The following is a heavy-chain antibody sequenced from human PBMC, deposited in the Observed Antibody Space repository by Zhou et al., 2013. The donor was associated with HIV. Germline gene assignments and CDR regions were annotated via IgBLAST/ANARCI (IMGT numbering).Heavy chain of an antibody. CDR3: ARDLTYYYDNSGYYRLDF. Sequence: HVQLVQSGTEVKKPGSSVKVSCKIFGGNPGGTFTSHPISWVRQAPGQGLEWMGGIIPILRTANYAQKFQGRVTITADELTTTAYMELTNLRLEDTAVYFCARDLTYYYDNSGYYRLDFWGQGTLVT. V-gene: IGHV1-69*12. J-gene: IGHJ4*02. CDR1: GGTFTSHP. CDR2: IIPILRTA. D-gene: IGHD3-22*01.